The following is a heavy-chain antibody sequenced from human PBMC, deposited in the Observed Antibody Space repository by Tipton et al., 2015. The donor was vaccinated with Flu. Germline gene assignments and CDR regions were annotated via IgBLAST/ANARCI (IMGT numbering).Heavy chain of an antibody. CDR1: GGSINSTTYY. CDR2: VFLSGLT. CDR3: ARDFHPTSNWFDP. V-gene: IGHV4-39*07. Sequence: TLSLTCTVSGGSINSTTYYWGWVRQPPGKGLEWIATVFLSGLTYYNPSLKSRVSISIDTSKNQFSLRMNSVTAADSAVYYCARDFHPTSNWFDPWGQGTLVTVSS. J-gene: IGHJ5*02.